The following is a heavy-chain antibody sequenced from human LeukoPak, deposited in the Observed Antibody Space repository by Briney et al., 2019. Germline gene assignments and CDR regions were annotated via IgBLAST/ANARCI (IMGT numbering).Heavy chain of an antibody. CDR2: IYPGDSDI. D-gene: IGHD2-15*01. Sequence: GESLKISCKGSGYSFTSYWIGWVRQMPGKGLEWMGIIYPGDSDIRYSPSFQGQVTTSADKSISTAYLQWSSLKASDTAMYYCARGRGYCSGGSCYYWDYWGQGTLVTVSS. J-gene: IGHJ4*02. V-gene: IGHV5-51*01. CDR3: ARGRGYCSGGSCYYWDY. CDR1: GYSFTSYW.